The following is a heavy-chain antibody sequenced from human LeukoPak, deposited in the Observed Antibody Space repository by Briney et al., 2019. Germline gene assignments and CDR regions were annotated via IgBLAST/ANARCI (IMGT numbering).Heavy chain of an antibody. D-gene: IGHD3-10*02. CDR3: AKAGNVRFDY. J-gene: IGHJ4*02. CDR1: GFTFKKYD. Sequence: PGGTLRLSCAASGFTFKKYDVTWVRQAPGKGLEWVSGIRASGGATYYADSVKGRFNISRDNAKNSLYLQMNSLRAEDTAVYYRAKAGNVRFDYWGQGTLVTVSS. V-gene: IGHV3-23*01. CDR2: IRASGGAT.